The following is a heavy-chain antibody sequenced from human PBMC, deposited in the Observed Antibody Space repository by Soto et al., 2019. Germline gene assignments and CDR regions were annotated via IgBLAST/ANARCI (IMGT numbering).Heavy chain of an antibody. CDR1: GFTVSGSY. Sequence: EVQLVETGGGLIQPGGSLRLSCAASGFTVSGSYMNWVRQAPGKGLEWVSVLYPGGTTYYADSVEGRFSISRDNSKNTLYLQMNTLRAEDTAVYYCAGSVGSFDIWGQGTMVTVSS. CDR2: LYPGGTT. J-gene: IGHJ3*02. CDR3: AGSVGSFDI. V-gene: IGHV3-53*02.